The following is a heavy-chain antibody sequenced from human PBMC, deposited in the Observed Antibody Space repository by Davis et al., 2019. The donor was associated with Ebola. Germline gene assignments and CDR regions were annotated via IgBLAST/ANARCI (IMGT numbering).Heavy chain of an antibody. CDR3: ARERGYSGPHSKYDSSDV. CDR2: VSYDGINK. CDR1: GFTFTKSS. Sequence: PGGSLRLSCAASGFTFTKSSIHWVRQAPGKGLEWVALVSYDGINKYYLESVRGRFTISRDNLQNTVDLQMNSLTSEDTALYFCARERGYSGPHSKYDSSDVWGQGTMVTVAS. D-gene: IGHD5-18*01. J-gene: IGHJ3*01. V-gene: IGHV3-30*03.